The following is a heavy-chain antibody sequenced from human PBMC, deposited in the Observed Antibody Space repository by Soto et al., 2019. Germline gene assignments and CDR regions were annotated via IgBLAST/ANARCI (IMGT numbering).Heavy chain of an antibody. D-gene: IGHD3-3*01. Sequence: ASVKVSCKASGYTFTIYDINWVRQATGQGLERMGWMNPNSGNTGYAQKFQGRVTMTRNTSISTAYMELSSLRSEDTAVYYCARGLSYYVFWVGYQYYFDYWGQGTLVTVSS. CDR2: MNPNSGNT. CDR1: GYTFTIYD. V-gene: IGHV1-8*01. CDR3: ARGLSYYVFWVGYQYYFDY. J-gene: IGHJ4*02.